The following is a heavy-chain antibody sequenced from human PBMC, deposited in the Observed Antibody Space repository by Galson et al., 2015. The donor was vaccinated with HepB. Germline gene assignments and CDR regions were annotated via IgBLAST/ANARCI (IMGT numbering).Heavy chain of an antibody. CDR1: GYTFTSYG. Sequence: SVKVSCKASGYTFTSYGISWVRQAPGQGLEWMGWISAYNGNTNYAQKLQGRVTMTTDTSTSTAYMELRSLRSDDTAVYYCARVGWSDDYSNYVRYYYGMDVWGQGTTVTVSS. J-gene: IGHJ6*02. CDR3: ARVGWSDDYSNYVRYYYGMDV. CDR2: ISAYNGNT. D-gene: IGHD4-11*01. V-gene: IGHV1-18*04.